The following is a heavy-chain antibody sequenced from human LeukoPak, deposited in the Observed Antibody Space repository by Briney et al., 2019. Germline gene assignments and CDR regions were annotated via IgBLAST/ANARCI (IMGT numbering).Heavy chain of an antibody. CDR1: GFTFSSYS. CDR3: ARGTGTTSYFDY. Sequence: PGGSLRLSCASSGFTFSSYSMNWVRQAPGKGLEWVSSISSSSSYIYYADSVKGRFTISRDNAKNSLYLQMNSLRAEDTAVYYCARGTGTTSYFDYWGQGTLVTVSS. CDR2: ISSSSSYI. D-gene: IGHD1-1*01. V-gene: IGHV3-21*01. J-gene: IGHJ4*02.